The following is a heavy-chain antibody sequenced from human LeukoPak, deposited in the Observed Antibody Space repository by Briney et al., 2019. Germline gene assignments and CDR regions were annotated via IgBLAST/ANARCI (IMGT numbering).Heavy chain of an antibody. V-gene: IGHV3-7*01. D-gene: IGHD4-17*01. Sequence: GGSLRLSCAASGFTFSRHWMYWVRQAPGKGLEWVANIKQDGSAKPYVDSVKGRFTISRDNAKNTLYLQMNSLRAEDTAVYYCATFRTTVTYPFDYWGQGTLVTVSS. CDR1: GFTFSRHW. CDR2: IKQDGSAK. CDR3: ATFRTTVTYPFDY. J-gene: IGHJ4*02.